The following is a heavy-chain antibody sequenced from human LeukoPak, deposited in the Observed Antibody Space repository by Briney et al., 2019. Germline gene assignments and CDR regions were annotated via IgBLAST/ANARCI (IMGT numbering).Heavy chain of an antibody. CDR1: GFTFSSYA. CDR3: AKDPQDCSGGSCYTPGYYFDY. CDR2: ISGNGGST. V-gene: IGHV3-23*01. J-gene: IGHJ4*02. D-gene: IGHD2-15*01. Sequence: PGGSLRLSCAASGFTFSSYAMNWVRQAPGKGLEWVSAISGNGGSTYYADSVKGHFTISRDNPKNTLYLQMNSLRAEDTAVYYCAKDPQDCSGGSCYTPGYYFDYWGQGTLVTVSS.